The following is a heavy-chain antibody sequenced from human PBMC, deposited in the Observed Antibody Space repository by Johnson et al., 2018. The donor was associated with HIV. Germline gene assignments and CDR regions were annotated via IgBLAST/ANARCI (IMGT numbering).Heavy chain of an antibody. D-gene: IGHD6-25*01. CDR2: IKQDGSEK. Sequence: VQLVESGGGMVQPGGSLRLSCAASGLTVSTNYMSWVRQAPGKGLEWVANIKQDGSEKYYVDSVKGRFTISRDNSKNTLYLQMNGLRAEDTAVYYCARGGLEYSSALGVGYAFDVWGQGTVVTVSS. CDR1: GLTVSTNY. CDR3: ARGGLEYSSALGVGYAFDV. V-gene: IGHV3-7*02. J-gene: IGHJ3*01.